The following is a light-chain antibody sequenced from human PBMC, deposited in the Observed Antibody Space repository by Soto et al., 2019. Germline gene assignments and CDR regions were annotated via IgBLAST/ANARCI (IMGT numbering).Light chain of an antibody. J-gene: IGKJ5*01. CDR1: QNINNY. CDR3: QQYENLPT. Sequence: DIQMTQSPSSLSASVGDRVTITCQASQNINNYLNWYQQKPGRAPKLLIYDASYLEAGVPSRFRGSGSGTGFTFTISRLQPEDIATYYCQQYENLPTFGQGTRLEIK. V-gene: IGKV1-33*01. CDR2: DAS.